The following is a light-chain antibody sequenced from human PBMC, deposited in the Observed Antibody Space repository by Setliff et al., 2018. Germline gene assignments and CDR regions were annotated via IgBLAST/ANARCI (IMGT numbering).Light chain of an antibody. V-gene: IGLV2-8*01. CDR3: SSYAASYNPYV. CDR1: SSDVGGYNY. Sequence: QSALTQPPSASGSPGQSVTISCTGTSSDVGGYNYVSWYQQHPGKAPKLMIYEVSKWPSGVPDRFSGSKSGNTASLTVSGLQAEDEADYYCSSYAASYNPYVFGTGTKVTV. CDR2: EVS. J-gene: IGLJ1*01.